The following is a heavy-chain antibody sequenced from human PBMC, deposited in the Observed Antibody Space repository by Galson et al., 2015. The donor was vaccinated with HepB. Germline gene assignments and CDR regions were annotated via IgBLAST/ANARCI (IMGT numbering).Heavy chain of an antibody. Sequence: QSGAEVKKPGESLKISCKGSGYSFTDYWIGWVRQMPGKGLEYMGIIFPSDSDTRYSPSFQGQVTISADKSITTAYLQWSSLKASDTAMYYCASGYSYGYGIFDYWGQGTLVTVSS. J-gene: IGHJ4*02. CDR3: ASGYSYGYGIFDY. V-gene: IGHV5-51*03. CDR2: IFPSDSDT. CDR1: GYSFTDYW. D-gene: IGHD5-18*01.